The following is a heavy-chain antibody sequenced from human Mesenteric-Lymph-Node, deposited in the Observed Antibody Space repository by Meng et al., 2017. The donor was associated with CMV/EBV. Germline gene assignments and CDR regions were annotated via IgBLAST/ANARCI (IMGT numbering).Heavy chain of an antibody. D-gene: IGHD6-13*01. CDR1: GGSLGGYY. CDR2: IYHSGST. J-gene: IGHJ6*02. V-gene: IGHV4-59*12. Sequence: GSLRLSCSVPGGSLGGYYWSWFRQPPGKGLEWIGYIYHSGSTNYNPSLKSRVTISVDTSKNQFSLKLSSVTAADTAVYYCARSKGSSWSAYYYGMDVWGQGTTVTVSS. CDR3: ARSKGSSWSAYYYGMDV.